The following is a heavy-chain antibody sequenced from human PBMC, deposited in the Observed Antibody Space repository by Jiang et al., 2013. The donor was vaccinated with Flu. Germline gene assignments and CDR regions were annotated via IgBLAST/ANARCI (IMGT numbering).Heavy chain of an antibody. D-gene: IGHD3-10*01. CDR1: GFTFSSYA. CDR2: MSYDGSNR. CDR3: ARGGSFGSGSYSDF. J-gene: IGHJ4*02. Sequence: VQLLESGGGVVQPGRSLRLSCAASGFTFSSYAMQWVRQAPGKGLEWVAVMSYDGSNRYYTDSVKGRFTISRDNSKNTLYLQMNSLRAEDTAVYYCARGGSFGSGSYSDFWGQGTLVT. V-gene: IGHV3-30-3*01.